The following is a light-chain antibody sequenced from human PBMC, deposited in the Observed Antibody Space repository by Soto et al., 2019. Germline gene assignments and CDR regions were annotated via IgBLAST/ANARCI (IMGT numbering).Light chain of an antibody. CDR3: KQYHSYAIFT. CDR2: KTS. V-gene: IGKV1-5*03. CDR1: QSSNSW. Sequence: DIQMTQSPSTLSASVGDRVTITCRASQSSNSWLAWYQQKPGKAPNLLIYKTSNLESGVPSRFSGSGSGTEFTLTINSLQPDDFATYYCKQYHSYAIFTFGPGTKVDMK. J-gene: IGKJ3*01.